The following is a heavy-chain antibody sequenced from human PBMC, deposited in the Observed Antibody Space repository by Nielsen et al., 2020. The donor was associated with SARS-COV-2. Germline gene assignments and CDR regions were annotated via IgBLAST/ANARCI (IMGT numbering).Heavy chain of an antibody. D-gene: IGHD3-10*01. Sequence: ASVKVSCKASGYTFTSYDINWVRQATGQGLEWMGWMNPNSGNTGYAQKFQGRVTMTRNTSISTAYMELSSLRSEDTAVYYCARALYGSGSLNFDYWGQGTLVTVSS. CDR2: MNPNSGNT. CDR1: GYTFTSYD. J-gene: IGHJ4*02. V-gene: IGHV1-8*01. CDR3: ARALYGSGSLNFDY.